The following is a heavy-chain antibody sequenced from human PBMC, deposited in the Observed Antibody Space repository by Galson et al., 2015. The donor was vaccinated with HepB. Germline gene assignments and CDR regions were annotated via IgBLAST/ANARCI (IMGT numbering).Heavy chain of an antibody. CDR1: GFTFSNVW. CDR2: IKQDGSEK. V-gene: IGHV3-7*01. Sequence: SLRLSCAASGFTFSNVWMSWVRQAPGKGLEWVANIKQDGSEKYYVDSVKGRFTISRDNAKNSLYLQMNSLRAEDTAVYYCARNRLPDYAYDMDVWGQGTTVTVSS. J-gene: IGHJ6*02. CDR3: ARNRLPDYAYDMDV. D-gene: IGHD1-14*01.